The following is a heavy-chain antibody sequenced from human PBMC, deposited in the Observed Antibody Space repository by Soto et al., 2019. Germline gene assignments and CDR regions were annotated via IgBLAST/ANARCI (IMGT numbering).Heavy chain of an antibody. CDR1: GGTFSSYA. J-gene: IGHJ6*02. V-gene: IGHV1-69*13. D-gene: IGHD2-15*01. CDR2: IIPIFGTA. CDR3: ARESGAYCSGGSCYLNYYYYYGMDV. Sequence: SVKVSCKASGGTFSSYAISWVRQAPGQGLEWMGGIIPIFGTANYAQKFQGRVTITADESTSTAYMELSSLRSEDTAVYYCARESGAYCSGGSCYLNYYYYYGMDVWGQGTTVTVSS.